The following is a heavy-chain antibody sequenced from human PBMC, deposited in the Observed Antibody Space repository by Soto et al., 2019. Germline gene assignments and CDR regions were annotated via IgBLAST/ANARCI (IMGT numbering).Heavy chain of an antibody. D-gene: IGHD6-13*01. V-gene: IGHV5-51*01. CDR1: GYSFTSYW. Sequence: PGESLKISCKGSGYSFTSYWIGWVRQMPGKGLEWMGIIYPGDSDTRYSPSFQGQATISADESISTAYLQWSSLKASDTAMYYCARTSAAGKYYYGMDVWGQGTTVTVSS. CDR3: ARTSAAGKYYYGMDV. J-gene: IGHJ6*02. CDR2: IYPGDSDT.